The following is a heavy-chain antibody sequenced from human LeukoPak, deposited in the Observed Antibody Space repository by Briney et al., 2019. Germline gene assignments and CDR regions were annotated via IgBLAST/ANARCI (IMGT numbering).Heavy chain of an antibody. CDR2: ISGSGGST. V-gene: IGHV3-23*01. Sequence: PGGSLRLSCAASGFTFSSYAMSWVRQAPRKGLEWVSAISGSGGSTYYADSVKGRFTISRDNSKNTLYLQMNSLRAEDTAVYYCAKAAGVDTAMDPLYYFDYWGQGTLVTVSS. CDR1: GFTFSSYA. D-gene: IGHD5-18*01. J-gene: IGHJ4*02. CDR3: AKAAGVDTAMDPLYYFDY.